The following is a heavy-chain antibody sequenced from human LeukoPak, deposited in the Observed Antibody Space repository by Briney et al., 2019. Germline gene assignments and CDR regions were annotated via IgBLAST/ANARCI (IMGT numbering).Heavy chain of an antibody. D-gene: IGHD2-21*01. Sequence: SETLSLTCTVSGGSISSYYWSWIRQPPGKGLEWIGYIYYSGSTNYNPSLKSRVTISVDTSKNQFSLKLSSVTAADTAVYYCARMWPFSFDYWGQGTLVTVSS. J-gene: IGHJ4*02. CDR3: ARMWPFSFDY. CDR1: GGSISSYY. CDR2: IYYSGST. V-gene: IGHV4-59*01.